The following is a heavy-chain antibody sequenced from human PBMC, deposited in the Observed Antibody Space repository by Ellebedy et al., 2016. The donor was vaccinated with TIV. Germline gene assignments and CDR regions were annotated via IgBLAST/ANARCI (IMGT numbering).Heavy chain of an antibody. Sequence: SETLSLXCTVSGGSISSGGYYWSWIRQHPGKGLEWIGYIYYSGSTYYNPSLKSRVTISVDTSKNQFSLKLSSVTAADTAVYYCARESGYDSPWIDYWGQGTLVTVSS. CDR2: IYYSGST. V-gene: IGHV4-31*03. CDR1: GGSISSGGYY. CDR3: ARESGYDSPWIDY. D-gene: IGHD5-12*01. J-gene: IGHJ4*02.